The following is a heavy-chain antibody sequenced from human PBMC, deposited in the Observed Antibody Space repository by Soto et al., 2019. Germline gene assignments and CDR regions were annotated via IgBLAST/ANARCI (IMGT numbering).Heavy chain of an antibody. Sequence: GGSLRLSCAASGFTFSSYGMRWVRQAPGKGLEWVAVISYDGSNKYYADSVKGRFTISRDNSKNTLYLQMNSLRAEDTAVYYCAKMPFGDDAFDIWGQGTMVTVSS. D-gene: IGHD3-10*01. CDR3: AKMPFGDDAFDI. CDR2: ISYDGSNK. J-gene: IGHJ3*02. CDR1: GFTFSSYG. V-gene: IGHV3-30*18.